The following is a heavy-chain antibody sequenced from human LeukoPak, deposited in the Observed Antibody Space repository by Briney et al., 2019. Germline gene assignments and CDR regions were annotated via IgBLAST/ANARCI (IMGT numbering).Heavy chain of an antibody. Sequence: GGSLTLSCAASGFSFTNYWMSWVRQAPGMGLEWVAIINQDGSERYYVDSVKGRFTVSRDSAKNSLYLQMNSLRVEDTAVYYCARDKITGASTNEYWGQGTLVTVSS. CDR1: GFSFTNYW. CDR3: ARDKITGASTNEY. J-gene: IGHJ4*02. CDR2: INQDGSER. V-gene: IGHV3-7*01. D-gene: IGHD1-14*01.